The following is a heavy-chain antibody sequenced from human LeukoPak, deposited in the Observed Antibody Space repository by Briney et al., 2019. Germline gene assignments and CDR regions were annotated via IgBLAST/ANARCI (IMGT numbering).Heavy chain of an antibody. J-gene: IGHJ6*02. CDR1: GYSFTSYW. D-gene: IGHD2-2*01. CDR2: IYPGDSDT. Sequence: GESLKISCKGSGYSFTSYWIGWVRQMPGKGLEWMGIIYPGDSDTRYSPSFQGQVTISADKSISTAYLQWSSLKASDTAMYYCARYHIVVVPAATSDYYGMDVWAKGPRSPSP. V-gene: IGHV5-51*01. CDR3: ARYHIVVVPAATSDYYGMDV.